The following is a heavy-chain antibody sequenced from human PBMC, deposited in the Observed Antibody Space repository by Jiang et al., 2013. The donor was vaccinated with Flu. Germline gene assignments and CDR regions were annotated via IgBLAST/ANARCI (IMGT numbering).Heavy chain of an antibody. J-gene: IGHJ4*02. D-gene: IGHD3-22*01. Sequence: LLKPSETLSLTCTVSDGSISSSYYYWGWIRQPPGKGLEWIGSIYYSGNTYYNPSLKSRVTISVDTSKNQFSLKLSSVTAADTAVYYCARYYYFFYYFDYWGQGTLVTVSS. CDR3: ARYYYFFYYFDY. V-gene: IGHV4-39*07. CDR2: IYYSGNT. CDR1: DGSISSSYYY.